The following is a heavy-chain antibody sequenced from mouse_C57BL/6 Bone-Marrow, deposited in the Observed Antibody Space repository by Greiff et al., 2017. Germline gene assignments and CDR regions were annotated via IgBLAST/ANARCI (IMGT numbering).Heavy chain of an antibody. Sequence: VQLQQSGAELARPGASVKLSCKASGYTFTSYGISWVKQRTGQGLEWIGEIYPTSGNTYYNEKFKGKATLTADKSSSTAYMELRSLTSEDSAVYFCARPYFDYWGQGTTLTVSS. CDR1: GYTFTSYG. J-gene: IGHJ2*01. CDR3: ARPYFDY. V-gene: IGHV1-81*01. CDR2: IYPTSGNT.